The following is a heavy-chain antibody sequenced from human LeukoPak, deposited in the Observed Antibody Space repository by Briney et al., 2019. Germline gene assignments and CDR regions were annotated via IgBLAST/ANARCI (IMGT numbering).Heavy chain of an antibody. CDR2: ISAYNGNT. CDR1: GYTFTSYG. J-gene: IGHJ4*02. D-gene: IGHD5-12*01. CDR3: ARMGDSGDEGESDY. Sequence: VASVKVSCKASGYTFTSYGISWVRQAPGQGLEWMGWISAYNGNTNYGQKLQGRVTMTTDTSTSTAYMELRSLRSDDTAVYYCARMGDSGDEGESDYWGQGTLVTVSS. V-gene: IGHV1-18*04.